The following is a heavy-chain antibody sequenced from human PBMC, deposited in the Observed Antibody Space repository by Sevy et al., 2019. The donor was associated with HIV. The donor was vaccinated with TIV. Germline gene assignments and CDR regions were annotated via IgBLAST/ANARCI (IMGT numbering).Heavy chain of an antibody. CDR3: VREGLGGFSYSLDF. D-gene: IGHD5-18*01. CDR1: RFTFSSYW. V-gene: IGHV3-7*01. CDR2: MKQDGSDK. Sequence: GGSLRLSCAASRFTFSSYWMSWVRQAPGKGLEWVATMKQDGSDKYYVDSVKGRFTISRDNAKNSLYLQMNSLRAEDSAVFYCVREGLGGFSYSLDFWGQGTLVTVSS. J-gene: IGHJ4*02.